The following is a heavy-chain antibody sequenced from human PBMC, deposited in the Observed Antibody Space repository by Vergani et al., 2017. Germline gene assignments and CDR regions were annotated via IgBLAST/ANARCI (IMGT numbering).Heavy chain of an antibody. Sequence: QVHLEQSGTEVKKPGSSVKVSCKVSGDIFNNYTVTWVRQAPGQGLEWMGRIIPIIRLATSAQKFQDRVKITGDTSTNTVYMEMNNLRSEDTALYYFARVSTGDNSGWEPVDYWGQGTLVTVSS. CDR1: GDIFNNYT. CDR3: ARVSTGDNSGWEPVDY. J-gene: IGHJ4*02. CDR2: IIPIIRLA. D-gene: IGHD6-19*01. V-gene: IGHV1-69*02.